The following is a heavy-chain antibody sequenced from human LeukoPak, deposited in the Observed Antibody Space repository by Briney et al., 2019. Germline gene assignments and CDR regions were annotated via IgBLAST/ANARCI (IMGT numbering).Heavy chain of an antibody. Sequence: PGGSLRLSCVASGFTFSDYWMHWVRQAPGKGLVWVARISPDGSSALSADSVRGRFTISRDNADNTLYLQLNSLRAEDTAVYYCARVSFCPRCHFDYWGQGTLVTVSS. V-gene: IGHV3-74*03. CDR2: ISPDGSSA. D-gene: IGHD2/OR15-2a*01. J-gene: IGHJ4*02. CDR3: ARVSFCPRCHFDY. CDR1: GFTFSDYW.